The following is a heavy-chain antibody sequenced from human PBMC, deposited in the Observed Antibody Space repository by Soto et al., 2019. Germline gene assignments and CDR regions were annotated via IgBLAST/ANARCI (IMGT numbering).Heavy chain of an antibody. CDR3: AKGARSSSGSDGYKFDY. J-gene: IGHJ4*02. D-gene: IGHD2-21*01. Sequence: PGGSLRLSCAASGFTFSSYAMSWVRQAPGKGLEWVSAISGSGGNTYYADSVKGRFTISRDNSKSTLYLQMDSLRVEDTAVYYCAKGARSSSGSDGYKFDYWGQGTLVTVSS. V-gene: IGHV3-23*01. CDR1: GFTFSSYA. CDR2: ISGSGGNT.